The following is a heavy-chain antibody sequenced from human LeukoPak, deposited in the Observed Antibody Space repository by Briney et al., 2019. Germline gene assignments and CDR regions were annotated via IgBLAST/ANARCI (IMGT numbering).Heavy chain of an antibody. J-gene: IGHJ4*02. CDR1: GGTFSSYA. CDR3: ATSRRRDGYNYYFDY. V-gene: IGHV1-69*04. Sequence: SVKVSCKASGGTFSSYAISWVRQAPGQGLEWMGRIIPILGIANYAQKFQGRVTITADKSTSTAYMELSSLRSEDTAVYYCATSRRRDGYNYYFDYWGQGTLVTVSS. D-gene: IGHD5-24*01. CDR2: IIPILGIA.